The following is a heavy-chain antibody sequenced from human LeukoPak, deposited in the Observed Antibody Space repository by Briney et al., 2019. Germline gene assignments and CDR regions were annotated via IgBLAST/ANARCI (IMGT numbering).Heavy chain of an antibody. CDR2: ISSSGSPI. Sequence: GGSLRLSCVGSGDSLIRHTMIWVRRAPGKGLEWIAYISSSGSPIYYADSVKGRFTVSRDNARTSLFLHMNSLRAEDTAVYYCAREYDSRARFDSRGKGTLVTVSS. V-gene: IGHV3-48*01. D-gene: IGHD6-13*01. CDR3: AREYDSRARFDS. CDR1: GDSLIRHT. J-gene: IGHJ4*02.